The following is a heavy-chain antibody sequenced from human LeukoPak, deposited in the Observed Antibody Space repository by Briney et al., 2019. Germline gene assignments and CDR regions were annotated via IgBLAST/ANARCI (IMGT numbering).Heavy chain of an antibody. Sequence: SETLSLTCTVSGGSISSYYWSWIRQPPGKGLEWIGYIYYSGSTNYNPSLKSRVTIPVDTSKNQFSLKLSSVTAADTAVYYCARYDYGDYVFDYWGQGTLVTVSS. CDR3: ARYDYGDYVFDY. CDR1: GGSISSYY. V-gene: IGHV4-59*01. J-gene: IGHJ4*02. CDR2: IYYSGST. D-gene: IGHD4-17*01.